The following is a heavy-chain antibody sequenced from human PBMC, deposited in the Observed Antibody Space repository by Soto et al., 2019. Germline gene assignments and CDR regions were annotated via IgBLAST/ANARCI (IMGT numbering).Heavy chain of an antibody. CDR1: GFTFSSYS. CDR3: ARYVVVPAHGMDV. J-gene: IGHJ6*02. Sequence: GGSLRLSCAASGFTFSSYSMNRVRKAPGKGLEWASSISSSSSYIYYADSVKGRFTISRDNAKNSLYLQMNSLRAEDTAVYYCARYVVVPAHGMDVWGQGTTVTVSS. CDR2: ISSSSSYI. V-gene: IGHV3-21*01. D-gene: IGHD2-15*01.